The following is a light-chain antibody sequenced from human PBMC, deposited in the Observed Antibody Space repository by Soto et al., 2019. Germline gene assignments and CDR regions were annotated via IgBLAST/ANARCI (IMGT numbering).Light chain of an antibody. J-gene: IGKJ1*01. CDR3: QQYNTWPRT. V-gene: IGKV3-15*01. CDR1: QSVSSN. Sequence: EIVMTQSPAPLSVSPGERATLSCRASQSVSSNLDWYQQEPGQAPRLLIYGASTRDTGIPDRVSGRGSGTEFTLTMSGLQSEDFAVYYCQQYNTWPRTVGQGTEVEIK. CDR2: GAS.